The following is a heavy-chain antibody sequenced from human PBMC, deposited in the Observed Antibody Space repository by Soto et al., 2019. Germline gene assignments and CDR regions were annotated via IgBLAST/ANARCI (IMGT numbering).Heavy chain of an antibody. CDR1: GGSISSGGYV. V-gene: IGHV4-31*03. D-gene: IGHD4-17*01. Sequence: QVQLQESGPGLVKPSQTLSLTCTVSGGSISSGGYVWSWIRQHPGKGLEWIGYIHYSGNTYYNPSLKSRVTISMDTSKKHFSLKLSSVTAADTAVYYCATSTVTKEPDAFDIWGQGTMVTVSA. CDR3: ATSTVTKEPDAFDI. CDR2: IHYSGNT. J-gene: IGHJ3*02.